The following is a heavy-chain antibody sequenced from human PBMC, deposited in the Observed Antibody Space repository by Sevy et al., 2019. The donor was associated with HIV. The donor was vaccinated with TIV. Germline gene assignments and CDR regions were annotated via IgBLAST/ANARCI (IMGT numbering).Heavy chain of an antibody. Sequence: GGSLRLSCVTSGFTFSSYAMSWVRRTPGKGLEWVSARGGSADYTDYADSVKGRFTISRDNSKNPVYLQMNGLRAEDTAVYYCAKEVSKHSYSDYWGQGTLVTVSS. CDR3: AKEVSKHSYSDY. D-gene: IGHD3-10*01. V-gene: IGHV3-23*01. J-gene: IGHJ4*02. CDR1: GFTFSSYA. CDR2: RGGSADYT.